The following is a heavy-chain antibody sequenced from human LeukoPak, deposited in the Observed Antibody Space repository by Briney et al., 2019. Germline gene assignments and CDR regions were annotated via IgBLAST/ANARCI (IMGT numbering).Heavy chain of an antibody. CDR1: GFTFSGYA. CDR2: ISGSGGST. CDR3: AKVAIYSSGRVLDYGYIDY. Sequence: GGSLRLSCAASGFTFSGYAMSWVRQAPGKGLEWVSAISGSGGSTYYADSVKGRFTISRDNSKNTLYLQMNSLRAEDTGVYYCAKVAIYSSGRVLDYGYIDYWGQGTLVTVSS. J-gene: IGHJ4*02. D-gene: IGHD6-19*01. V-gene: IGHV3-23*01.